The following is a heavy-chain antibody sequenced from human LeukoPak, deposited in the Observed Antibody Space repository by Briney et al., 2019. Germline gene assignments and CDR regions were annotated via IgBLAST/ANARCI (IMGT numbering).Heavy chain of an antibody. V-gene: IGHV3-53*01. CDR2: IYSGGNT. CDR1: GFTVSSNS. D-gene: IGHD4-17*01. CDR3: ARRAGEYSHPYDY. J-gene: IGHJ4*02. Sequence: GGSLRLSCTVSGFTVSSNSMSWVRQAPGKGLEWVSFIYSGGNTHYSDSVKGRFTISRDNCKNTLYLQMNSLRADDTAVYYCARRAGEYSHPYDYWGQGTLVTVSS.